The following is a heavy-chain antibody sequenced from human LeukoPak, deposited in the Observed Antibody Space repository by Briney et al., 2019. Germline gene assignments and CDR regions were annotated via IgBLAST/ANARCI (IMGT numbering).Heavy chain of an antibody. J-gene: IGHJ4*02. CDR1: GYTFTGYH. CDR2: INPNSGDT. Sequence: GAPVKVSCKASGYTFTGYHIHWVRQAPGQGLEWMGWINPNSGDTNYTQTFQDRVTMTRDMSISTAYMELSRLRSDDTAFYYCARTVAGTWYYFDFWGQGTLVTVS. CDR3: ARTVAGTWYYFDF. D-gene: IGHD6-19*01. V-gene: IGHV1-2*02.